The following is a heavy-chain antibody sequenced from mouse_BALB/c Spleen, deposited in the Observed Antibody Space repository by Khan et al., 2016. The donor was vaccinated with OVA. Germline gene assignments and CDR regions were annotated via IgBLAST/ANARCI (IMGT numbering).Heavy chain of an antibody. Sequence: QVQLQQSGAELARPGASVKMSCKASGYTFTTYTIHWVKQRPGQGLEWIGYIIPGSDYSNYNQKFKDKATLTADKSSTTAYMQLSSLTSEDSAVYYCAREGAYYRSDGWFAYWGQGTLVTVSA. CDR1: GYTFTTYT. J-gene: IGHJ3*01. CDR2: IIPGSDYS. D-gene: IGHD2-14*01. CDR3: AREGAYYRSDGWFAY. V-gene: IGHV1-4*01.